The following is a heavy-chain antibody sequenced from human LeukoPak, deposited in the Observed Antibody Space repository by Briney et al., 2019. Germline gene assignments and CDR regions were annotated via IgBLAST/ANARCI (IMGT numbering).Heavy chain of an antibody. CDR1: GYTFTSYA. CDR2: INAGNGNT. V-gene: IGHV1-3*01. D-gene: IGHD6-13*01. J-gene: IGHJ4*02. Sequence: ASVKVSCKASGYTFTSYAMHWVRQAPGQRLEWMGWINAGNGNTKYSQKFQGRVTITRDTSASTAYMELSSLRSEDTAVYYCARGRVDIAAAGFYDYWGQGTLVTVSS. CDR3: ARGRVDIAAAGFYDY.